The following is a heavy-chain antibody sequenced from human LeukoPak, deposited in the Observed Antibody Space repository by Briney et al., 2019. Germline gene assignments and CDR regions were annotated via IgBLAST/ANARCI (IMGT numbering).Heavy chain of an antibody. D-gene: IGHD2-15*01. CDR2: IWYDGNNK. V-gene: IGHV3-33*06. CDR1: GFIFSNYG. J-gene: IGHJ4*02. Sequence: GGSLRLSCAASGFIFSNYGMHWVRQAPGKGLEWVADIWYDGNNKYYADSVRGRFTISRDTSRNTLFLQMNSLRAEDTAVYYCAKQGCSGGTCYFDYWGQGTLVTVSS. CDR3: AKQGCSGGTCYFDY.